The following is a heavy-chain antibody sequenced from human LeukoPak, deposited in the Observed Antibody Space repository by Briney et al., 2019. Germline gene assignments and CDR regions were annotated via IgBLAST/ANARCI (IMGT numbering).Heavy chain of an antibody. V-gene: IGHV1-69*04. CDR2: IIPILGIA. D-gene: IGHD2-2*02. J-gene: IGHJ6*02. CDR3: ARDRGRPIVVVPAAITAGGYYYYGMDV. CDR1: GGTFSSYA. Sequence: EASVKVSCKASGGTFSSYAISWVRQAPGQGLEWMGRIIPILGIANYAQKFQGRVTITADKSTSTAYMELSSLRSEDTAVYYCARDRGRPIVVVPAAITAGGYYYYGMDVWGQGTTVTVSS.